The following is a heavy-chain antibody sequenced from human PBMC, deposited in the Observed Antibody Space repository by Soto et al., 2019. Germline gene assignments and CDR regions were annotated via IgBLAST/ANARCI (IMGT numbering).Heavy chain of an antibody. CDR3: ARDGRPDDYGDYVSNWFDP. V-gene: IGHV1-18*01. Sequence: XSVKVSCTASGYPFTSYGISWVRQAPGQGLEWMGWISAYNGNTNYAQKLQCRVTMTTDTSTSTAYMELRSLRSDDTAVYYCARDGRPDDYGDYVSNWFDPWGQRTLVTVSS. CDR2: ISAYNGNT. J-gene: IGHJ5*02. D-gene: IGHD4-17*01. CDR1: GYPFTSYG.